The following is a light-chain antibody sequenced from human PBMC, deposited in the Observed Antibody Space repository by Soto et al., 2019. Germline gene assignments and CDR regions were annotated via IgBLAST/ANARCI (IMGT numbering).Light chain of an antibody. J-gene: IGKJ1*01. CDR3: QEHDNWPPWT. Sequence: EIVMTQSPATLSVSPGERATLSCRASQSVSSNLAWYQQKPGQAPRLLMYGASTRATGIPDRFSGSGSGTEFTLTSSRMQSEDFAVYYCQEHDNWPPWTFGQGTMVEIK. CDR1: QSVSSN. V-gene: IGKV3-15*01. CDR2: GAS.